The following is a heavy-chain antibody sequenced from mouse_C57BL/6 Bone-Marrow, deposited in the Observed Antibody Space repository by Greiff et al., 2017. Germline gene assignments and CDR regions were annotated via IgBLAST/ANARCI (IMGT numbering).Heavy chain of an antibody. Sequence: VKLVESGPGLVAPSQSLSITCTVSGFSLTSYAISWVRQPPGKGLEWLGVIWTGGGTNYNSALKSRLSISKDNSKSQVFLKMNSLQTDDTARYYCARPYYSNYDYAMDYWGQGTSVTVSS. CDR1: GFSLTSYA. J-gene: IGHJ4*01. D-gene: IGHD2-5*01. CDR3: ARPYYSNYDYAMDY. V-gene: IGHV2-9-1*01. CDR2: IWTGGGT.